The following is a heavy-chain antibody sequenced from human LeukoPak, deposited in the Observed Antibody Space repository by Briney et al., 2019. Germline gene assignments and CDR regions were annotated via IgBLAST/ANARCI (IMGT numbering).Heavy chain of an antibody. V-gene: IGHV3-53*01. CDR2: LYSGSST. Sequence: PGGSLRLSCAASGFTVSNNYVSWVRQAPGTGLEWVSILYSGSSTYYADSVKGRFTISRDNSKNTLYLQMNSLRAGDTAVYYCARATRGVHYFDYWGQGTLVTVSS. CDR3: ARATRGVHYFDY. D-gene: IGHD3-10*01. CDR1: GFTVSNNY. J-gene: IGHJ4*02.